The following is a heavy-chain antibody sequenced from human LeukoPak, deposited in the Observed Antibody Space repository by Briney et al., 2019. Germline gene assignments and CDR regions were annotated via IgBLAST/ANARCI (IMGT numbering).Heavy chain of an antibody. Sequence: PSETLSLTCAVLGSSINSDYYWGWIRQPPGKGLEWIGSIYRSGSTYYNSSLRSRITISLDTSKNQFSLKLTSVSAADTAVYSCAQERVHSTGALGYFDSWGQGTLVTVSS. CDR3: AQERVHSTGALGYFDS. V-gene: IGHV4-38-2*01. CDR1: GSSINSDYY. D-gene: IGHD6-19*01. J-gene: IGHJ4*02. CDR2: IYRSGST.